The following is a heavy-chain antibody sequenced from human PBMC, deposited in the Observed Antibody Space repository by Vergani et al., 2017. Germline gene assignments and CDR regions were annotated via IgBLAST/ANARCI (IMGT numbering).Heavy chain of an antibody. D-gene: IGHD1-26*01. CDR3: AKDGATGSYDY. CDR2: ISCSGGST. V-gene: IGHV3-23*01. CDR1: GFPFSSYA. J-gene: IGHJ4*02. Sequence: EVQLLESGGGLVQPGGSLRPSSAASGFPFSSYAMSWVRPAPGKGLDWVSAISCSGGSTYYADSVKGRFTISRDNSKNTLYLQMNSLRAEDTAVYYCAKDGATGSYDYWGQGTLVTVSS.